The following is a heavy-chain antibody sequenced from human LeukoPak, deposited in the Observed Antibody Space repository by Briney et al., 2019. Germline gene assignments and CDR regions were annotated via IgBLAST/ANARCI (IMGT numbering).Heavy chain of an antibody. J-gene: IGHJ4*02. V-gene: IGHV3-20*04. D-gene: IGHD2-2*01. Sequence: SGGSLRLSCAASGFTFDDYGMSWVRQAPGKGLEWVSGINWNGGSTGYADSVKGRFTISRDNAKNSLYLQMNSLRAEDTALYYCARGRGIVVVPAAFDYWGQGTLVTVSS. CDR3: ARGRGIVVVPAAFDY. CDR1: GFTFDDYG. CDR2: INWNGGST.